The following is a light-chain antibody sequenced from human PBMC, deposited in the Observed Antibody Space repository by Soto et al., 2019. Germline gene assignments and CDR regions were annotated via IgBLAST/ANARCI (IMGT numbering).Light chain of an antibody. CDR1: QSVSSRF. CDR2: GAS. J-gene: IGKJ1*01. CDR3: QQYGRSPWT. V-gene: IGKV3-20*01. Sequence: EIVLTQSPGTLSLSPGDRVTLSCRASQSVSSRFLAWYQQKHGQAPSLLIYGASSRATGIPDRFSGSGSGADFTLTISSLEPADFAVYYGQQYGRSPWTFGQGTKVDIK.